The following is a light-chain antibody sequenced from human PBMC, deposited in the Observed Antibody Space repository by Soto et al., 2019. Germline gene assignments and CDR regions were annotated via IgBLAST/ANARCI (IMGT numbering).Light chain of an antibody. Sequence: QSVLTQPPSVSGAPGQRVTISCTGYNSNIGAGYDVHWYQQLPGTAPKLLIYGNSNRPSGVPDRFSASKSGTSASLAITGLQAEDEADYYCHSYVSSLSGWVFGGGTKLTVL. CDR1: NSNIGAGYD. J-gene: IGLJ3*02. V-gene: IGLV1-40*01. CDR2: GNS. CDR3: HSYVSSLSGWV.